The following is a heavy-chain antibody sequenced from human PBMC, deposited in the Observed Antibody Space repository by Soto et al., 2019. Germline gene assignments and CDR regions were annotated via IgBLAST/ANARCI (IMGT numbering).Heavy chain of an antibody. CDR1: GDILISYW. V-gene: IGHV5-51*01. CDR3: YSGSYYYYYGMDV. J-gene: IGHJ6*02. CDR2: IYPGDSDT. D-gene: IGHD1-26*01. Sequence: MISWNGSGDILISYWNVWVRQIPGKGLEWMGIIYPGDSDTRYSPSFQGQVTISADKSISTAYLQWSSLKASDTAMYYCYSGSYYYYYGMDVWGQGTTVTVSS.